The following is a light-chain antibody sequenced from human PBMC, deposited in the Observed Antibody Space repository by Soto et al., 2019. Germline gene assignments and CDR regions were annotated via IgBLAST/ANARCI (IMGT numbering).Light chain of an antibody. V-gene: IGKV3D-15*01. CDR1: QGIGDT. J-gene: IGKJ5*01. Sequence: EVVMRQSPATLSVSPGEGATLSCRASQGIGDTLAWYQHKPGQTPRLLIYDASNRATGIPARFSGSGSGTDFTLTISSLEPEDFAVYYCQQYGYSPITFGQGTRLEIK. CDR3: QQYGYSPIT. CDR2: DAS.